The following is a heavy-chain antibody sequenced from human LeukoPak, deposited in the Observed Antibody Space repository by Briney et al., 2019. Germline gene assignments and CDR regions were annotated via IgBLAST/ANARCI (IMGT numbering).Heavy chain of an antibody. Sequence: EASVKVSCKASGYTFTIYGISWVRQAPGQGLEWMGWITAYNDNTNYAQKLQGRVTMTTDTSTSTAYMELRSLGSDDTGVYYCARALLWFGEPSHIDYWGQGTLVTASS. D-gene: IGHD3-10*01. CDR3: ARALLWFGEPSHIDY. CDR2: ITAYNDNT. J-gene: IGHJ4*02. CDR1: GYTFTIYG. V-gene: IGHV1-18*01.